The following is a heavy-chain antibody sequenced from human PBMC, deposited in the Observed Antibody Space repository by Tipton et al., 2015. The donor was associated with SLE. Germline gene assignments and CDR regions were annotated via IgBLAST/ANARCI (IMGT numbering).Heavy chain of an antibody. D-gene: IGHD3-16*01. V-gene: IGHV4-39*01. CDR2: IYYSGST. Sequence: TLSLTCTVSGFSISSSRYYWGWIRQPPGKGLEWIGSIYYSGSTYYNPSLKSRVTISVDTSKNQFSLKLSSVTAADTAVYYCAGPSWGSCLIYYFAYWGQGTLV. CDR1: GFSISSSRYY. CDR3: AGPSWGSCLIYYFAY. J-gene: IGHJ4*02.